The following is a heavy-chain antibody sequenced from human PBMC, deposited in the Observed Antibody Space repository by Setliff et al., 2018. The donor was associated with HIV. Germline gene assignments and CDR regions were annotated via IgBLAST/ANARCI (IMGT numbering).Heavy chain of an antibody. Sequence: ASETLSLTCAVYGGSFSDNYWSWIRQSPGKGLEWIGEINHSGRTKYSPSLRSRVSISVDTSKTQFSLKLNSVTAADTAVYYCARDVLDLVISVYGFWGQGIPVTVSS. CDR2: INHSGRT. J-gene: IGHJ4*02. CDR1: GGSFSDNY. V-gene: IGHV4-34*01. D-gene: IGHD3-22*01. CDR3: ARDVLDLVISVYGF.